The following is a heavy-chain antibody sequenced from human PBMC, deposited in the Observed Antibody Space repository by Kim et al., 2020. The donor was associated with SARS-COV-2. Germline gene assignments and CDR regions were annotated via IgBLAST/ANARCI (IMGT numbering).Heavy chain of an antibody. CDR3: ARAEMATTQRGFDY. J-gene: IGHJ4*02. D-gene: IGHD5-12*01. CDR2: INAGNGNT. V-gene: IGHV1-3*01. CDR1: GYTFTSYA. Sequence: ASVKVSCKASGYTFTSYAMHWVRQAPGQRLEWMGWINAGNGNTKYSQKFQGRVTITRDTSASTDYMELSSLRSEDTAVYYCARAEMATTQRGFDYWGQGTLVTVSS.